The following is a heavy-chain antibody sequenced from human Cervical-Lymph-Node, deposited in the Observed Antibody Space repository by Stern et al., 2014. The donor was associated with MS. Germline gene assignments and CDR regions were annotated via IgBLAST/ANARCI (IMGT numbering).Heavy chain of an antibody. J-gene: IGHJ6*02. CDR1: GYSLSSYW. V-gene: IGHV5-51*01. CDR3: VRGPYYYGSDSPYFSYGMDV. D-gene: IGHD3-10*01. CDR2: IYPDDSDT. Sequence: EVQLVESGAEEKQPGDSLRISCKASGYSLSSYWIAWVRQTPGKGLEWMGLIYPDDSDTRYSPSIRGQVTISADKSISTAYLQWRSLKASDTATYYCVRGPYYYGSDSPYFSYGMDVWGQGTTVTVSS.